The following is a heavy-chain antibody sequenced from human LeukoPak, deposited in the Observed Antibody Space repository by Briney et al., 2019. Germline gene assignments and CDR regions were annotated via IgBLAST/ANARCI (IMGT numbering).Heavy chain of an antibody. CDR2: IWYDGSNK. Sequence: GGSLRLSCAASGFTFSNYGMHWVRQAPGKGLEWVAVIWYDGSNKYYADSVKGLFTISRDNSKNTLYLQMNSLRAEDTAVYYCAGNYGPYYLDYWGQGTLVTVSS. J-gene: IGHJ4*02. CDR3: AGNYGPYYLDY. D-gene: IGHD3-10*01. V-gene: IGHV3-33*01. CDR1: GFTFSNYG.